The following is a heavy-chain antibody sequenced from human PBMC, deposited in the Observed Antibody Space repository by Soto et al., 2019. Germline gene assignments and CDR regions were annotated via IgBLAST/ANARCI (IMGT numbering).Heavy chain of an antibody. CDR1: GYTMTAHF. D-gene: IGHD3-10*01. CDR2: INPKNGGT. CDR3: ATDEGQYVGSV. Sequence: QVQLVQSGAAVRKPGASVKISCKASGYTMTAHFLHWVRQAPGRGLEWMGWINPKNGGTDYAQKFQDRVAMTRDTSTNTAYIPLNRLTSDHTAVYFFATDEGQYVGSVWGQGTLVSVSS. J-gene: IGHJ1*01. V-gene: IGHV1-2*02.